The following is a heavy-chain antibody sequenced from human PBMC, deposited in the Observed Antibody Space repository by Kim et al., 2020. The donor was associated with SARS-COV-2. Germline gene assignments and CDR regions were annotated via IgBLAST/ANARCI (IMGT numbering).Heavy chain of an antibody. V-gene: IGHV4-4*02. J-gene: IGHJ4*02. CDR3: ARNGNGDYYFDY. CDR1: GGSISSSNW. D-gene: IGHD4-17*01. Sequence: SETLSLTCAVSGGSISSSNWWSWVRQPPGKGLEWIGEIYHSGSTNYNPSLKSRVTISVDKSKNQFSLKLSSVTAAGAAVYYCARNGNGDYYFDYWGQGTLVTVSS. CDR2: IYHSGST.